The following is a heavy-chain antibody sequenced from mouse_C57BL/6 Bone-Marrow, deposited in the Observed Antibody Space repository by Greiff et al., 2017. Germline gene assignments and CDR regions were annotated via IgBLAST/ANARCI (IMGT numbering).Heavy chain of an antibody. J-gene: IGHJ4*01. CDR1: GYAFTNYL. CDR3: ARSAYYSNYYAMDY. Sequence: QVQLQQSGAELVRPGTSVKVSCKASGYAFTNYLIEWVKQRPGQGLEWIGVINPGSGGTNYNEKFKGKATLTVDKSSSTAYMQLSSLTSEDSAVYFCARSAYYSNYYAMDYWGQGTSVTVSS. CDR2: INPGSGGT. V-gene: IGHV1-54*01. D-gene: IGHD2-5*01.